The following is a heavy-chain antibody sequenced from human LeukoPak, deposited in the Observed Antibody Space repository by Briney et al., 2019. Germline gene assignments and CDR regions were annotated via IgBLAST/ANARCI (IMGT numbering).Heavy chain of an antibody. V-gene: IGHV4-4*07. CDR3: ARGCSHPDP. CDR1: GGSISGYY. J-gene: IGHJ5*02. CDR2: INTSGTS. D-gene: IGHD2-15*01. Sequence: SETLSLACTVSGGSISGYYWTWIRQSAGKGLEWIGRINTSGTSNSNPSLKSRVTMSVDTSKNQISLNLTSVTAADTAVYYCARGCSHPDPWGQGTLVTVSS.